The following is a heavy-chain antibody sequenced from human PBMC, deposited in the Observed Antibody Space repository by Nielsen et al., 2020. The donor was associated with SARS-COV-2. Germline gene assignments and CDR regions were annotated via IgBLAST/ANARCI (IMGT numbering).Heavy chain of an antibody. CDR2: IKAKTDGGTT. CDR3: STGGVAAVGTYYYYYGMDV. CDR1: GFTFSSYA. J-gene: IGHJ6*02. Sequence: GESLKISCAASGFTFSSYAMHWVRQAPGKGLEWVGRIKAKTDGGTTVYAAPVQGRFTISRDDSEMTLYLQMDSLEIEDTGVYYCSTGGVAAVGTYYYYYGMDVWGQGTTVAVSS. V-gene: IGHV3-15*01. D-gene: IGHD6-13*01.